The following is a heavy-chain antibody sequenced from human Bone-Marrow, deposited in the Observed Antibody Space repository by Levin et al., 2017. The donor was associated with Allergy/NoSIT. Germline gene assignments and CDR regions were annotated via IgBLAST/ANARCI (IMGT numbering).Heavy chain of an antibody. Sequence: GESLKISCKASGYTFTSYDINWVRQATGQGLEWMGWMSPNSGNTGYAQKFQGRVTMTRDTSISTAYMELSSLRSEDTAIYYCARGISAGVDYWGQGTLVTVSS. CDR2: MSPNSGNT. CDR1: GYTFTSYD. CDR3: ARGISAGVDY. J-gene: IGHJ4*02. D-gene: IGHD3-10*01. V-gene: IGHV1-8*01.